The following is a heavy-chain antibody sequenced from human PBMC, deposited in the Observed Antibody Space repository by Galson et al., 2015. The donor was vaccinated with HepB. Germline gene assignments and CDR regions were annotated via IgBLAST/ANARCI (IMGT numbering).Heavy chain of an antibody. CDR1: GYSFTSYC. D-gene: IGHD6-19*01. J-gene: IGHJ4*02. CDR3: ARQGVAGTYPPWDFDY. Sequence: QSGAEVKKPGESLRISCKGSGYSFTSYCISWVRQMPGKGLEWMGRIDPSDSYTNYSPSFQGHVTISADKSISTAYLQWSSLKASDTAMYYCARQGVAGTYPPWDFDYWGQGTLVTVSS. CDR2: IDPSDSYT. V-gene: IGHV5-10-1*01.